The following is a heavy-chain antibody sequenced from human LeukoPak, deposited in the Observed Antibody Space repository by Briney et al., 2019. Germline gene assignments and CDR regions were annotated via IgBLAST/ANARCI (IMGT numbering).Heavy chain of an antibody. CDR3: TTGSVLLWFGEVDAFDI. V-gene: IGHV3-15*01. Sequence: PGGSLRLPCAASGFTFSNAWMSWVRQAPGKGLEWVGRIKSKTDGGTTDYAAPVKGRFTISRDDSKNTLYLQMNSLKTEDTAVYYCTTGSVLLWFGEVDAFDIWGQGTMVTVSS. D-gene: IGHD3-10*01. CDR2: IKSKTDGGTT. J-gene: IGHJ3*02. CDR1: GFTFSNAW.